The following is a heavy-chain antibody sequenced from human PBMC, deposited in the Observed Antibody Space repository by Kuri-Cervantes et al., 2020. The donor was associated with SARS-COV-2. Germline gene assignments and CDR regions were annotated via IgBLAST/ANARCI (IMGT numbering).Heavy chain of an antibody. CDR1: GGSISSGDYY. J-gene: IGHJ5*02. V-gene: IGHV4-30-4*08. D-gene: IGHD3-3*01. CDR2: IYYSGST. Sequence: LRLSCTVSGGSISSGDYYWSWIRQPPGKGLEWIGYIYYSGSTYYNPSLKSRVTISVDTSKNQFSLKLSSVTAADTAVYYCARPAAGPPPGHWSGYYASGWFDPWGQGTLVTDSS. CDR3: ARPAAGPPPGHWSGYYASGWFDP.